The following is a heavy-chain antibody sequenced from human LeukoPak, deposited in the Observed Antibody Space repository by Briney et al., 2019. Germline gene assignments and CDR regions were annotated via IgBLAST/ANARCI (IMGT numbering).Heavy chain of an antibody. D-gene: IGHD3-10*01. CDR1: GFTFSSYA. J-gene: IGHJ6*02. V-gene: IGHV3-23*01. CDR3: ARGPGRFGELLGYGYYYYGMDV. CDR2: ISGSGGST. Sequence: PGGSLRLSCAASGFTFSSYAMSWVRQAPGKGLEWVSGISGSGGSTYYADSVKGRFTISRDNSKNTLYLQMNSLRAEDTAVYYCARGPGRFGELLGYGYYYYGMDVWGQGTTVTVSS.